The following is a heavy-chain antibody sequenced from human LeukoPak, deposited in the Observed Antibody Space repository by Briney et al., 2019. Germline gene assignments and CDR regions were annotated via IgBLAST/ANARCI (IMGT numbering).Heavy chain of an antibody. D-gene: IGHD3-22*01. CDR1: GGSISSSSYY. CDR2: IYYSGST. V-gene: IGHV4-39*07. CDR3: ARNPYYYDSQWAFDI. J-gene: IGHJ3*02. Sequence: PSETLSLTCTVSGGSISSSSYYWGWIRQPPGKGLEWIGSIYYSGSTNYNPSLKSRVTISVDTSKNQFSLKLSSVTAADTAVYYCARNPYYYDSQWAFDIWGQGTMVTVSS.